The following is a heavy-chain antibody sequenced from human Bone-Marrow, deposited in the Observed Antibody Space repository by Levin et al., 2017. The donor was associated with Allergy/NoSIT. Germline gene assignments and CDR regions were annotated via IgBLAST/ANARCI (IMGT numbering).Heavy chain of an antibody. CDR3: ARAAGSLNLDY. Sequence: ETLSLTCAAAGFSFSAHWMHWVRQAPGKGLVWVSDIKTDGTYTAYADSVKGRFTISRDNAKNTVYLQMNSLRAEDTALYYCARAAGSLNLDYWGQGILVTVSS. CDR2: IKTDGTYT. V-gene: IGHV3-74*01. J-gene: IGHJ4*02. D-gene: IGHD2-15*01. CDR1: GFSFSAHW.